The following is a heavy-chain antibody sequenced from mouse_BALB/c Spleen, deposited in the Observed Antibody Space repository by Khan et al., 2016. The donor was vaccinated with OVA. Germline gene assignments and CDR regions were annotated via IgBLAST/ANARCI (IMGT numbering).Heavy chain of an antibody. CDR1: GFTFSRYA. Sequence: EVELVESVGGLVKPGGSLKLSCAASGFTFSRYAMSWVRQTPAKRLEWVASLGCGDSTYYPDSVKGRFTISRDNARNSLYLQMSSLRSEDTAIYYCASLYAMDYWGQGTSVTVSS. CDR3: ASLYAMDY. CDR2: LGCGDST. V-gene: IGHV5-6-5*01. J-gene: IGHJ4*01.